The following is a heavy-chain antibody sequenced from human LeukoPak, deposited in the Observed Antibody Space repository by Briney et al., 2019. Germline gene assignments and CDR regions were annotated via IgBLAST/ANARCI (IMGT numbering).Heavy chain of an antibody. CDR3: ARDGRFGEPLDY. V-gene: IGHV3-30*04. CDR2: ISYDGSNK. Sequence: GGSLRLSCAASGFTFSSYAMHWVRQAPGKGLEWVAVISYDGSNKYCADSVKGRFTISRDNSKNTLYLQMNSLRAEDTAVYYCARDGRFGEPLDYWGQGTLVTVSS. J-gene: IGHJ4*02. D-gene: IGHD3-10*01. CDR1: GFTFSSYA.